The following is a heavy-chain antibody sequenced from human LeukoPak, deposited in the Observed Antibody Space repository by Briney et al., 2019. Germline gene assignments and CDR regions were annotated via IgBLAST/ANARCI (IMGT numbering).Heavy chain of an antibody. CDR1: GYTFTGYY. V-gene: IGHV1-2*02. CDR3: ARDYVHYDYVWGSYRLNY. Sequence: ASVKVSCKASGYTFTGYYMHWVRQAPGQGLEWMGWINPNSGGTKYAQKFQGRVTMTRDTSISTAYMELSRLRSDDTAVYYCARDYVHYDYVWGSYRLNYWGQGTLVTVSS. J-gene: IGHJ4*02. D-gene: IGHD3-16*02. CDR2: INPNSGGT.